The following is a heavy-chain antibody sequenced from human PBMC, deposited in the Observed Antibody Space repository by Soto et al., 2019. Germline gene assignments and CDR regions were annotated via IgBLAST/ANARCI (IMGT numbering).Heavy chain of an antibody. J-gene: IGHJ4*02. V-gene: IGHV3-48*03. CDR2: ISGSSSMI. D-gene: IGHD3-3*01. Sequence: EVQLVESGGGLVQPGGSPRLSCAASGFSFSSSEMNWVRQAPGRGLEWVSYISGSSSMIYYADSVKGRFTISRDNAKNSLYLQMSRLRAEDTAVYYCANDFWSEYCWGQGTLVAVSS. CDR1: GFSFSSSE. CDR3: ANDFWSEYC.